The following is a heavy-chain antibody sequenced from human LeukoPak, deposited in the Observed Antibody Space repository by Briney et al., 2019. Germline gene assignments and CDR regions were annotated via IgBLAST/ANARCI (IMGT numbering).Heavy chain of an antibody. Sequence: GGSLRLSCAASGFTFSSYGMHWVRQAPGKGLEWVAVIWYDGSNKYYADSVKGRFTISRDNSKNTLYLQMNSLRAEDTAVYYCARDGPVPPGAFDIWGQGTMVTVSS. V-gene: IGHV3-33*01. J-gene: IGHJ3*02. CDR1: GFTFSSYG. CDR3: ARDGPVPPGAFDI. CDR2: IWYDGSNK. D-gene: IGHD3/OR15-3a*01.